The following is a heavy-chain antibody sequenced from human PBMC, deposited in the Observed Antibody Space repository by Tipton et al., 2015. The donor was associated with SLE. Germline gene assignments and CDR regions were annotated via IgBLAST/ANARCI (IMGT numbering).Heavy chain of an antibody. CDR3: ARGTKLGNHYYYYYMDV. V-gene: IGHV4-61*10. J-gene: IGHJ6*03. Sequence: LRLSCTVSGGSISSGDYHWSWIRQPAGKGLEWIGYIYYSGSTNYNPSLKSRVTISVDTSKNQFSLKLSSVTAADTAVYYCARGTKLGNHYYYYYMDVWGKGTTVTVSS. CDR2: IYYSGST. CDR1: GGSISSGDYH. D-gene: IGHD7-27*01.